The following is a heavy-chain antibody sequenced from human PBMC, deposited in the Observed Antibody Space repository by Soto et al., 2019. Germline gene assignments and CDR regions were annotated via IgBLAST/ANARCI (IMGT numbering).Heavy chain of an antibody. V-gene: IGHV1-69*13. CDR2: IIPIFGTA. J-gene: IGHJ4*02. D-gene: IGHD5-12*01. CDR3: ARPVEMATISRSYLFY. CDR1: GVTFNNYS. Sequence: SLKVSCKASGVTFNNYSLNCVRQSPLQGLEWMGGIIPIFGTANYAQKFQGRVTITADESTSTAYLDLSSLRSEDTAVYYCARPVEMATISRSYLFYWGQGTLVTSPQ.